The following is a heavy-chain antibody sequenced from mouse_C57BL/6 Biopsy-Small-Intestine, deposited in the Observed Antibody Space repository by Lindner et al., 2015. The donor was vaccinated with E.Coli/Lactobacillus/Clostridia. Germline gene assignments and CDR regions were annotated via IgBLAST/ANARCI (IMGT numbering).Heavy chain of an antibody. D-gene: IGHD1-1*01. J-gene: IGHJ4*01. CDR2: IGTDNGKT. Sequence: SVKVSCKASGYSFTNYGVSWVRQAPGQGLEWMGWIGTDNGKTNFGQKFQGRLTLTTDTSTSTAYMELRSLTSDDTAVYFCARVEFYFDNSGPGYYYYHAMDVWGQGTAVTVSS. V-gene: IGHV1-84*02. CDR1: GYSFTNYG. CDR3: ARVEFYFDNSGPGYYYYHAMDV.